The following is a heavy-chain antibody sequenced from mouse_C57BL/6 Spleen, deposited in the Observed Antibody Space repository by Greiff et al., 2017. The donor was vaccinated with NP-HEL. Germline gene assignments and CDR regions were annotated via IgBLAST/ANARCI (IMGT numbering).Heavy chain of an antibody. CDR1: GYTFTSYW. V-gene: IGHV1-72*01. CDR3: ARCYYNGSSYKGYFDV. J-gene: IGHJ1*03. D-gene: IGHD1-1*01. CDR2: IDPNSGGT. Sequence: QVQLQQPGAELVKPGASVKLSCKASGYTFTSYWMHWVKQRPGRGLEWIGRIDPNSGGTKYNEKFKGKATLTVDKPSSTAYMQLSSLTSEDSAVYYGARCYYNGSSYKGYFDVWGTGTTVTVSS.